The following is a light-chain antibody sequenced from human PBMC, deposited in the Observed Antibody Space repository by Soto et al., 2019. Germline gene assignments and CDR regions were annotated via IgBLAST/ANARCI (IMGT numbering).Light chain of an antibody. CDR3: ASWDDSLNGPVV. J-gene: IGLJ2*01. Sequence: QSVLAQPPSASGNPGQRVTISCSGSSSNIGQNTINWFQQLPGTAPKLLIYGNNQRPSGVPDRFSASKSGTSASLAISGLQSDDEADYFCASWDDSLNGPVVFGGGTKLTVL. CDR2: GNN. V-gene: IGLV1-44*01. CDR1: SSNIGQNT.